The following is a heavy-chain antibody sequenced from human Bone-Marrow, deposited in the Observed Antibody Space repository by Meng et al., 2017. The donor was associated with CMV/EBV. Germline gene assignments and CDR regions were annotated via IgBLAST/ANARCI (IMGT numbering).Heavy chain of an antibody. Sequence: KASGYTFTTYAIHWVRQAPGQRLEWMGWINAGNGNTKYSQKFQGRVTITRDTSASTAYMELSSLRSEDTAVYYCARYALRYPYNWFDPWGQGTLVTVSS. D-gene: IGHD3-9*01. J-gene: IGHJ5*02. CDR2: INAGNGNT. CDR3: ARYALRYPYNWFDP. V-gene: IGHV1-3*01. CDR1: GYTFTTYA.